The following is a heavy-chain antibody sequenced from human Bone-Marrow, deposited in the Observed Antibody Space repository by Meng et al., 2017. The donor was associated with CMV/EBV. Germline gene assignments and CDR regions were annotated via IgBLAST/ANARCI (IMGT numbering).Heavy chain of an antibody. Sequence: VKVSCKASGYTFTSYYMHWVRQAPGQGLEWMGIINPSGGSTSYAQKFQGRVTMTRDTSTSTVYMELSSLRSEDTAVYYCARAPLTRLYYYYGMDVWGQGTTVTVSS. D-gene: IGHD6-25*01. CDR1: GYTFTSYY. V-gene: IGHV1-46*01. J-gene: IGHJ6*02. CDR2: INPSGGST. CDR3: ARAPLTRLYYYYGMDV.